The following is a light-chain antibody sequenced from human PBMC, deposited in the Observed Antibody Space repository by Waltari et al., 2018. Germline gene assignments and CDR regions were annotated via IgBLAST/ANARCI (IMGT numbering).Light chain of an antibody. CDR3: QQRNNWPLT. Sequence: EVVLTQSPATLSLSPGERATLPCRPSQSIRTYLAWYQQKPGQAPRLLIYDASKRATDIPARFSGSGSGTDFILTISSLEPEDFAIYDCQQRNNWPLTFGGGTKVEIK. CDR2: DAS. J-gene: IGKJ4*01. CDR1: QSIRTY. V-gene: IGKV3-11*01.